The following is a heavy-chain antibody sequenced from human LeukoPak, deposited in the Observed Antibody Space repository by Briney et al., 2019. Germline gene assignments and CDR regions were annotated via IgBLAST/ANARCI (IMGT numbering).Heavy chain of an antibody. CDR1: GGSFSGYY. CDR2: INHSGST. V-gene: IGHV4-34*01. Sequence: PSETLSLTCAVYGGSFSGYYWSWLRQPPGKGLEWIGEINHSGSTNYNPSLKSRVTISVDTSKNQFSLKLSSVTAADTAVYYCARKGYYPKYYFDYSGQGTLVTVSS. J-gene: IGHJ4*02. D-gene: IGHD3-10*01. CDR3: ARKGYYPKYYFDY.